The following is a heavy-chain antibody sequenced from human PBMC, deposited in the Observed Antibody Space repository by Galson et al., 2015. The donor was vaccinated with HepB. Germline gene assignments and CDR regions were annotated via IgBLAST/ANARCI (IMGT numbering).Heavy chain of an antibody. CDR2: TYYRSKWYN. CDR1: GDSVSSNSAA. J-gene: IGHJ3*02. Sequence: CAISGDSVSSNSAAWNWIRQSPSRGLEWLGRTYYRSKWYNDYAVSVKSRITINPDTSKNQFSLQLNSVTPEDTAVYYCARELYYYDSSGYRTHAFDIWGQGTMVTVSS. D-gene: IGHD3-22*01. CDR3: ARELYYYDSSGYRTHAFDI. V-gene: IGHV6-1*01.